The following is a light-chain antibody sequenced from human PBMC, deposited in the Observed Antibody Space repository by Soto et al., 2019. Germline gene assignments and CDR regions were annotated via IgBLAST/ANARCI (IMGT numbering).Light chain of an antibody. V-gene: IGLV2-14*01. CDR2: DVS. J-gene: IGLJ2*01. CDR3: SSYTSRVV. Sequence: QSALTQPASVSGSPGQSITISCTGTSSDVGGYNYVSWYQQHPGKAPKLMIYDVSNRPSGVSNRFSGSKSGNTAFLTISGLQAEDEADYYCSSYTSRVVFGGGTKLTVL. CDR1: SSDVGGYNY.